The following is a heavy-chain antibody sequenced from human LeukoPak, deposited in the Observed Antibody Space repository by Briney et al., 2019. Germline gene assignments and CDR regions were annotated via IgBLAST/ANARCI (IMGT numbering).Heavy chain of an antibody. V-gene: IGHV4-61*01. Sequence: SETLSLTCTVSGGSVSSAIYYWSWIRQPPGKGPEWIGYIFSSGTTNYNPSLKSRVTMSVDTSKNQFSLKMSSVTAADTAVYFCARGRDEYKIGNWGQGTLVTVSS. CDR1: GGSVSSAIYY. CDR2: IFSSGTT. J-gene: IGHJ4*02. CDR3: ARGRDEYKIGN. D-gene: IGHD5-24*01.